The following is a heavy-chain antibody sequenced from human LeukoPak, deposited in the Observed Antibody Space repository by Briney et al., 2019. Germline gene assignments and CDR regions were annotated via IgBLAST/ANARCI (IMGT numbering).Heavy chain of an antibody. CDR2: ITGSGTST. CDR3: VIWGDYDVLTGYYVPDY. D-gene: IGHD3-9*01. J-gene: IGHJ4*02. Sequence: GGSLRLSCVASGFTFSNYAMSWVRQAPGKGLEWVSAITGSGTSTYYADSLKGRFTISRDNSKNTVFLQMNSLRHEDTAIYYCVIWGDYDVLTGYYVPDYWGQGTLVAVSS. V-gene: IGHV3-23*01. CDR1: GFTFSNYA.